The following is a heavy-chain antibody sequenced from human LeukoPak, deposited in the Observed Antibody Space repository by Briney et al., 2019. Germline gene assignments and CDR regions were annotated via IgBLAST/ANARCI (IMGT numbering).Heavy chain of an antibody. J-gene: IGHJ6*03. CDR3: AREQPHSYYVDV. CDR2: IYYSGST. Sequence: PSETLSLTCTVSGGSISSGGYYWSWIRQHPGKGLEWIGYIYYSGSTYYNPSLKSRVTISVDTSKNQFSLKLSSVTAADTAVYYCAREQPHSYYVDVWGKGTTVTVSS. D-gene: IGHD6-13*01. V-gene: IGHV4-31*03. CDR1: GGSISSGGYY.